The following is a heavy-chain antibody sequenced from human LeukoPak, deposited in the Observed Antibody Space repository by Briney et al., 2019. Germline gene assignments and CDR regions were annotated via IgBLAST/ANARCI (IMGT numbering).Heavy chain of an antibody. J-gene: IGHJ4*02. V-gene: IGHV1-46*01. Sequence: ASVKVSCKALGYTFTDHYFHWLRQAPGQGLEWMGIINCGDGILGYAQTFQGRLTLTRDTSTSTVYMELSSLRSEDTAIYYCASEKNYDDKYFDSWGRGTVVTVSS. D-gene: IGHD3-3*01. CDR1: GYTFTDHY. CDR2: INCGDGIL. CDR3: ASEKNYDDKYFDS.